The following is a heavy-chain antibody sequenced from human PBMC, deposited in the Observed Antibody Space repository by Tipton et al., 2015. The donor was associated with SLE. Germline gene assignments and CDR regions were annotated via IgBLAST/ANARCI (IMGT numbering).Heavy chain of an antibody. D-gene: IGHD6-6*01. V-gene: IGHV3-53*05. CDR3: ARDPSIASRLGY. CDR1: GFAVSSNY. Sequence: AVSGFAVSSNYMSWVRQAPGKGLEWVSIIYSGGSAYYSDSVKGRFTISTDDSKNSLYLQMNSLRVEDTAVYYCARDPSIASRLGYWGQGTLVTVSS. J-gene: IGHJ4*02. CDR2: IYSGGSA.